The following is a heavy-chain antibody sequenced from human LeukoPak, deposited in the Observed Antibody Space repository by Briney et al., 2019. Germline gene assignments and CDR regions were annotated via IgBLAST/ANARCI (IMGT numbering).Heavy chain of an antibody. D-gene: IGHD1-26*01. J-gene: IGHJ4*02. CDR3: ARGLHTAWELPFDY. Sequence: PGGSLRLSCAASGFTFSSYWMSWVRQAPGKGLVWVANIKQDGSEKYYVDSVKGRFTISRDNAKNSLYLQMNSLRAEDTAVYYCARGLHTAWELPFDYWGQGTLVTVSS. CDR2: IKQDGSEK. CDR1: GFTFSSYW. V-gene: IGHV3-7*01.